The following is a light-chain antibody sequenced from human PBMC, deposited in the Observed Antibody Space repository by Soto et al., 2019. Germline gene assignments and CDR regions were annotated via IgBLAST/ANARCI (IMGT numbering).Light chain of an antibody. V-gene: IGKV3-15*01. J-gene: IGKJ4*01. CDR2: GAS. Sequence: EIVMTQSPATLSVSPGERATLSCGASQSVSRNLAWYQQKPGQAPRLLIYGASTRATGIPARFSGSGSGKEFALTISSLRSEDFAVYYCQQYDNWPPLTFGGGTKVDIK. CDR3: QQYDNWPPLT. CDR1: QSVSRN.